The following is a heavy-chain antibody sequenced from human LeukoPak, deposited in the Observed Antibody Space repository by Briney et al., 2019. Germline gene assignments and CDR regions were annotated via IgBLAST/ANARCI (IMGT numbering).Heavy chain of an antibody. V-gene: IGHV1-69*13. J-gene: IGHJ6*03. CDR3: ARDGEQQLDKYYYYYYMDV. CDR1: GGTFSSYA. CDR2: IIPIFGTA. D-gene: IGHD6-13*01. Sequence: SVKVSCKASGGTFSSYAISWVRQAPGQGLEWMGGIIPIFGTANYAQKFQGRVTITADESTSTAYMELSSLRSEDTAVYYCARDGEQQLDKYYYYYYMDVWGKGTTVTISS.